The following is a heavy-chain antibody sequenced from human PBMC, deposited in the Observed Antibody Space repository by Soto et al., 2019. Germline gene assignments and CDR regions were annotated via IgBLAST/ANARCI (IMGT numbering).Heavy chain of an antibody. Sequence: PSQTLSLTCAISGDSVSSDSAAWNWIRQSPSRGLEWLGRTYYRSKWYNDYAVSVKSRITINPDTSKNQFSLKLSSVTAADTALYYCATQEVGGTYVYTLDPWGQGTLVTVSS. CDR1: GDSVSSDSAA. V-gene: IGHV6-1*01. D-gene: IGHD1-26*01. CDR2: TYYRSKWYN. CDR3: ATQEVGGTYVYTLDP. J-gene: IGHJ5*02.